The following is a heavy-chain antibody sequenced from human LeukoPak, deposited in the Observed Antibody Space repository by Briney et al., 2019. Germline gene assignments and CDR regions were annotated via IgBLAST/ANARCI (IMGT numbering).Heavy chain of an antibody. CDR3: ARRVYSSSWSYYFDY. V-gene: IGHV4-59*01. J-gene: IGHJ4*02. CDR2: IYYSGGT. CDR1: GGSISSYY. D-gene: IGHD6-13*01. Sequence: PSETLSLTCTVSGGSISSYYWSWIRQPPGKGLEWIGYIYYSGGTNYNPSLKSRVTISVDTSKNQFSLKLSSVTAADTAVCYCARRVYSSSWSYYFDYWGQGTLVTVSS.